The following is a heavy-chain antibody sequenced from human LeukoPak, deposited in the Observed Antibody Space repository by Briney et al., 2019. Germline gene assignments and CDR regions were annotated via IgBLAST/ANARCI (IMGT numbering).Heavy chain of an antibody. CDR2: ISWNSGSI. D-gene: IGHD6-19*01. CDR3: AKDSDGAVAGTLGY. CDR1: GFAFDDYA. V-gene: IGHV3-9*01. Sequence: PGRSLRLSCAASGFAFDDYAMHWVRQAPGKGLEWVSGISWNSGSIGYADSVKGRFNISRDNAKNSLYLQMNSLRAEDTALYYCAKDSDGAVAGTLGYWGQGTPVTVSS. J-gene: IGHJ4*02.